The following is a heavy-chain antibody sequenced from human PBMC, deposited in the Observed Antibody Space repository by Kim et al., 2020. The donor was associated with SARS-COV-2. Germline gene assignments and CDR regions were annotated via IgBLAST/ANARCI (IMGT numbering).Heavy chain of an antibody. V-gene: IGHV4-61*01. CDR3: ASTYHPTSGQWPYFDY. D-gene: IGHD6-19*01. Sequence: SETLSLTCTVSGGSVSSGSYYWSWIRQPPGKGLEWIGYIYYSGSTNYNPSLKRRVTISVDTSKNQFSLNLSSVTAADTAVYYCASTYHPTSGQWPYFDYWGQRTLVTVSS. CDR2: IYYSGST. CDR1: GGSVSSGSYY. J-gene: IGHJ4*02.